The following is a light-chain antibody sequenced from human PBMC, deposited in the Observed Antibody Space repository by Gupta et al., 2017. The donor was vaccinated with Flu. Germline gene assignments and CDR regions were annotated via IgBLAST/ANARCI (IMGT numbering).Light chain of an antibody. Sequence: EIVLTQSPASLSLSSGERATLSCRASQTVGRQLAWYQQKPGRAPRLVIHDASSRAAGIPARFSGSGSGTDFTLTISSLEPEDFAVYFCQQRSRWPLTFGGGTKVEI. CDR1: QTVGRQ. J-gene: IGKJ4*01. CDR3: QQRSRWPLT. V-gene: IGKV3-11*01. CDR2: DAS.